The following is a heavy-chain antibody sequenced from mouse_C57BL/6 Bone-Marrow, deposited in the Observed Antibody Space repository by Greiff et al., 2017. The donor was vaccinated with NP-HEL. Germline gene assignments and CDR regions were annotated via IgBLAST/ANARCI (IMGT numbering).Heavy chain of an antibody. D-gene: IGHD1-1*01. CDR2: ISSGGSYT. CDR1: GFTFSSYG. J-gene: IGHJ2*01. Sequence: EVQRVESGGDLVKPGGSLKLSCAASGFTFSSYGMSWVRQTPDKRLEWVATISSGGSYTNYPDSVKGRFTISRDNANNTLYLQMSSLKSEDTAMYYCARHGTTVGAFDYWGQGTTLTVSS. CDR3: ARHGTTVGAFDY. V-gene: IGHV5-6*01.